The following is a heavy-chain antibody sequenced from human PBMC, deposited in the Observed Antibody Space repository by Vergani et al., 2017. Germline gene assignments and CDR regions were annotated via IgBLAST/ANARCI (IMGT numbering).Heavy chain of an antibody. J-gene: IGHJ3*02. CDR2: IYSGGST. CDR3: ARESIAAGDAFDI. CDR1: GFTVSSNY. D-gene: IGHD6-13*01. Sequence: VQLVESGGGVVQPGGSLRLSCAASGFTVSSNYMSWVRQAPGKGLEWVSVIYSGGSTYYADSVKGRFTISRDNSKNTLYLQMNSLRAEDTAVYYCARESIAAGDAFDIWGQGTMVTVSS. V-gene: IGHV3-66*02.